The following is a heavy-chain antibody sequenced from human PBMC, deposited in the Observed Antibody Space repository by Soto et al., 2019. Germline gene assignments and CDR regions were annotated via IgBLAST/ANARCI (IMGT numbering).Heavy chain of an antibody. CDR1: GFTFSSYA. J-gene: IGHJ4*02. D-gene: IGHD5-12*01. V-gene: IGHV3-23*01. CDR3: AKEGATSLYYFDY. Sequence: EVQLLESGGGLVQPGGSLGLSCAASGFTFSSYAMSWVRQAPGKGLEWVSTISGRGLTTYLADSVKGRFTISRDNSKSTLHLQMNSLRAEETAVYYCAKEGATSLYYFDYWGQGTLVSVSS. CDR2: ISGRGLTT.